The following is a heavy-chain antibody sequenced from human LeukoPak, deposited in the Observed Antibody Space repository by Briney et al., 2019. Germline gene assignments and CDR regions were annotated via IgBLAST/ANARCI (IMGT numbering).Heavy chain of an antibody. D-gene: IGHD6-13*01. V-gene: IGHV3-23*01. CDR1: GFTFSSYA. CDR3: AKDLYSSSWYGDSWFDP. J-gene: IGHJ5*02. CDR2: ISGSGGST. Sequence: PGGSLRLSCAASGFTFSSYAMSWVRQAPEKGLEWVSAISGSGGSTYYADSVKGRFTISRDNSKNTLYLQMNSLRAEDTAVHYCAKDLYSSSWYGDSWFDPWGQGTLVTVSS.